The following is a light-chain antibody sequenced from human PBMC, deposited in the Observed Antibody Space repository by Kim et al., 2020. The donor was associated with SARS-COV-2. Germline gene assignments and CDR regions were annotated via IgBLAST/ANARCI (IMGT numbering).Light chain of an antibody. CDR3: QQYYNTPRT. V-gene: IGKV4-1*01. CDR2: WAS. J-gene: IGKJ1*01. CDR1: QSVFYSPKNKND. Sequence: DIVMTQSPDSLAVSLGEMATINCKSSQSVFYSPKNKNDLAWYQQKVGQPPKLLIYWASTRESGVPDRFSGSGSGTDFTLTISSLEAEDVAVYYCQQYYNTPRTFGQGTKVDIK.